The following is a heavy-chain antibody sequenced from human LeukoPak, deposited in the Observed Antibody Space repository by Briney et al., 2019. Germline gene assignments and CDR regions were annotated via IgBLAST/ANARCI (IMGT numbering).Heavy chain of an antibody. V-gene: IGHV3-33*08. CDR3: ARDSPRGGWSMDV. Sequence: GGSLRLSCAASGFTFSSYGMHWVRQAPGKGLEWVAVISYDGRNKYYADSVKGRFTISRDNSKNTLYLQMNSLRAEDTAVYYCARDSPRGGWSMDVWGQGTTVTVSS. D-gene: IGHD6-19*01. J-gene: IGHJ6*02. CDR2: ISYDGRNK. CDR1: GFTFSSYG.